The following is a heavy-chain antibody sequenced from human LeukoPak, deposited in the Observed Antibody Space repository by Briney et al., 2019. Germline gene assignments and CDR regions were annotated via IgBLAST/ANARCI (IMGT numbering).Heavy chain of an antibody. CDR3: ATGLWFGKYLDV. V-gene: IGHV1-2*02. J-gene: IGHJ6*04. CDR1: GYTFIDYY. CDR2: INPNSGGT. D-gene: IGHD3-10*01. Sequence: ASVKVSCKASGYTFIDYYMHWVRQAPGQGLEWMGWINPNSGGTNCAQKFQGRVTMTEDTSTDTAYMELSSLRSEDTAVYYCATGLWFGKYLDVWGKGTTVTISS.